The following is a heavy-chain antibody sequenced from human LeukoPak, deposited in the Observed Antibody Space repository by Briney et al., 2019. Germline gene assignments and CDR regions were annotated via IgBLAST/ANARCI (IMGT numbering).Heavy chain of an antibody. CDR3: VKTLKYYGSGRGLFDS. J-gene: IGHJ4*02. V-gene: IGHV3-64D*06. D-gene: IGHD3-10*01. CDR2: FSSDGSST. Sequence: PGGSLRLSCSASGFTFSISGMYWVRQAPGKGLEYVLAFSSDGSSTFYADSVKGRFTTSRDNSKNMLYLQMSSLRADATAVYYCVKTLKYYGSGRGLFDSWGQGILVTVSS. CDR1: GFTFSISG.